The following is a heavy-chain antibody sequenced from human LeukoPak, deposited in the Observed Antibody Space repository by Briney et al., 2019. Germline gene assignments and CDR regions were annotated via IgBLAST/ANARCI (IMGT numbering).Heavy chain of an antibody. J-gene: IGHJ4*02. Sequence: GSLRLSCEASGFTFYSYSMSWVRQAPGKGLEWVANVHYDGSEKYYVDSVKGRFTISRDNPKNSLYLQMNSLRAEDTAVYYCARGDRNKVTYWGQGTLVTVSS. CDR2: VHYDGSEK. CDR1: GFTFYSYS. D-gene: IGHD2-21*02. V-gene: IGHV3-7*04. CDR3: ARGDRNKVTY.